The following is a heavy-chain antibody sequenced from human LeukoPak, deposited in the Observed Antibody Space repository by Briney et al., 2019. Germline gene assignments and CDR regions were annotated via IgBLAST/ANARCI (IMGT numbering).Heavy chain of an antibody. V-gene: IGHV4-4*02. CDR3: ARDGRGNYYDSSDYYDY. J-gene: IGHJ4*02. Sequence: PSETLSLTCAVSGGSISSSNWWSWVRQPPGKGLEWIGEIYHSGSTNYNPSLKSRVTISVDKSKNQFSLKLSSVTAADTAVYYCARDGRGNYYDSSDYYDYWGQGTLVTVSS. D-gene: IGHD3-22*01. CDR1: GGSISSSNW. CDR2: IYHSGST.